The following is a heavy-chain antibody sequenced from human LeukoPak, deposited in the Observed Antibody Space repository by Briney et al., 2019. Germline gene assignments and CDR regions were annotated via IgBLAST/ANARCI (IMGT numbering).Heavy chain of an antibody. Sequence: GGSLRLSCAASGFTFSTYVINWVRQAPGKGLEWVSSISTSGSHTYYADSVKGRFTISRDNSKNTLYLQTNSLRAEDTAVYYCAKDSSADDSSGYSYYFDYWGQGTLVTVSS. CDR1: GFTFSTYV. J-gene: IGHJ4*02. CDR3: AKDSSADDSSGYSYYFDY. V-gene: IGHV3-21*01. D-gene: IGHD3-22*01. CDR2: ISTSGSHT.